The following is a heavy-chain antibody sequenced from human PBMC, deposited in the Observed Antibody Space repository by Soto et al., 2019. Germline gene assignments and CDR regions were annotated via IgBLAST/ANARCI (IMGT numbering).Heavy chain of an antibody. CDR3: ARDSYPRVVRGVSDAFDI. V-gene: IGHV3-33*01. Sequence: QVQLVESGGGVVQPGRSLRLSCAASGFTFSSYGMHWVRQAPGKGLVWVAVIWYDGSNKYYADSVKGRFTISRDNSKNTLYLQMNSLRAEDTAVYYCARDSYPRVVRGVSDAFDIWGQGTMVTVSS. CDR2: IWYDGSNK. J-gene: IGHJ3*02. CDR1: GFTFSSYG. D-gene: IGHD3-10*01.